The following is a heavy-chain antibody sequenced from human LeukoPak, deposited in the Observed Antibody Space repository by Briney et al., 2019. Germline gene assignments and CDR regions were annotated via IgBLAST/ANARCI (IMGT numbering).Heavy chain of an antibody. V-gene: IGHV3-43D*03. D-gene: IGHD3-10*01. Sequence: PGGSLRLSCAASGFTFDDYAMHWVRQAPGKGLEWVSLISWDGGSTYYVDSVKGRFTISRDNSKNSLYLQMNSLRAEDTALYYCAKDSPRFGGFDYWGQGTLVTVSS. J-gene: IGHJ4*02. CDR2: ISWDGGST. CDR3: AKDSPRFGGFDY. CDR1: GFTFDDYA.